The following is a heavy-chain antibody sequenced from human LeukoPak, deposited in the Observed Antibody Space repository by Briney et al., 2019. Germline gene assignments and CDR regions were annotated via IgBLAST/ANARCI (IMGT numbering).Heavy chain of an antibody. Sequence: PSETLSLTCTVSGGSISSYYWSWIRQPAGKGLEWIGRIYTSESTNYNPSLKSRVTMSVDTSKNQFSLKLTSVTAADTAVYYCARDLTAAGTGDWFDPWGQGTLVTVSS. D-gene: IGHD6-13*01. CDR3: ARDLTAAGTGDWFDP. CDR1: GGSISSYY. CDR2: IYTSEST. J-gene: IGHJ5*02. V-gene: IGHV4-4*07.